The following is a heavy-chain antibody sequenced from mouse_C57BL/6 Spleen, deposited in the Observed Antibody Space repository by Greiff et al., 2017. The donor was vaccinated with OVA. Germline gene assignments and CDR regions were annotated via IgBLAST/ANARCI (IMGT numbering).Heavy chain of an antibody. CDR3: ARGGYYGSSYPVGFDY. CDR1: GYAFSSSW. V-gene: IGHV1-82*01. Sequence: QVQLQQSGPELVKPGASVKISCKASGYAFSSSWMNWVKQRPGKGLEWIGRIYPGDGDTNYNGKFKGKATLTAAKSSSTAYMQLSSLTSEDSAVYFCARGGYYGSSYPVGFDYWGQGTTLTVSS. D-gene: IGHD1-1*01. J-gene: IGHJ2*01. CDR2: IYPGDGDT.